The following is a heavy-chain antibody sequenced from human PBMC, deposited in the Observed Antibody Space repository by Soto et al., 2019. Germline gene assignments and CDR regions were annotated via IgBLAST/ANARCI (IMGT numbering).Heavy chain of an antibody. CDR3: ARGGSLYWYFDL. J-gene: IGHJ2*01. CDR2: INAGNGNT. D-gene: IGHD1-26*01. Sequence: QVQLVQSGAEVKKPGASVKVSCKACGYTFTSYAMHWVRQAPGQRLEWMGWINAGNGNTKYSQNFQGRVTITSDTSARTAYMELSSLRSEDTAVYYCARGGSLYWYFDLWGRGTLVTVSS. CDR1: GYTFTSYA. V-gene: IGHV1-3*01.